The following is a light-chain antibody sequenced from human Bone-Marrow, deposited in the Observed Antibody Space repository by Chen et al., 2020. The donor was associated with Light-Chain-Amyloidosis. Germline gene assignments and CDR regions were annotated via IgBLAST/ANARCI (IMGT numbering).Light chain of an antibody. V-gene: IGLV3-21*02. CDR2: DDS. CDR1: NIGSTS. Sequence: SYVLTQPSSVSVAPGQTATIACGGNNIGSTSVHWYQQTPGKAPLLVVYDDSARPSGIPVRLSGSNSGNTATLTISRVEAGDEADYYCQVWDRSSDRPVFGGGTKLTVL. J-gene: IGLJ3*02. CDR3: QVWDRSSDRPV.